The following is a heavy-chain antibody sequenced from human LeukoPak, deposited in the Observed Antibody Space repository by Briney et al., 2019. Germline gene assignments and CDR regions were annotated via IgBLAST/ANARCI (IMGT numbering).Heavy chain of an antibody. CDR2: ISYDGRTK. CDR3: AKDFVYSSGWYETRLHFDY. J-gene: IGHJ4*02. V-gene: IGHV3-30*18. Sequence: GRSLRLSCAASGFTFSGHGMHRVRRAPGKGLERVAVISYDGRTKYYADSVKGRFTISRDNSKNTLYLQMNSLRAEDTAVYYCAKDFVYSSGWYETRLHFDYWGQGTLVTVSS. CDR1: GFTFSGHG. D-gene: IGHD6-19*01.